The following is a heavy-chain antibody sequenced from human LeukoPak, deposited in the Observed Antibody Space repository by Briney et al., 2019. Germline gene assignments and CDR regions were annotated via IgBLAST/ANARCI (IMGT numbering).Heavy chain of an antibody. CDR1: GFTFSSYS. Sequence: GGSLRLSCAASGFTFSSYSMNWVRQAPGKGLEWVSSITSSTSYIYYADSVKGRFTISRDNAKNSLYLQMNSLRAEDTAVYYCARGATDYFAMDVWGQGTTVTVSS. CDR3: ARGATDYFAMDV. J-gene: IGHJ6*02. CDR2: ITSSTSYI. V-gene: IGHV3-21*06. D-gene: IGHD5-12*01.